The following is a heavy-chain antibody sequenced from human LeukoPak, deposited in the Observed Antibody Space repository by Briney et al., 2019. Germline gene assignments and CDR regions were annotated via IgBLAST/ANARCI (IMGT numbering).Heavy chain of an antibody. CDR2: IYYSGST. V-gene: IGHV4-39*01. J-gene: IGHJ6*02. Sequence: SETLSLTCTVSGGSISSSSYYWGWIRQPPGKGLEWIGSIYYSGSTYYNPSLKSRVTISVDTSKNQFSLKLSSVTAADTAVYYCAMNRVVPAAIRETYGMDVWGQGTTVTVSS. D-gene: IGHD2-2*02. CDR1: GGSISSSSYY. CDR3: AMNRVVPAAIRETYGMDV.